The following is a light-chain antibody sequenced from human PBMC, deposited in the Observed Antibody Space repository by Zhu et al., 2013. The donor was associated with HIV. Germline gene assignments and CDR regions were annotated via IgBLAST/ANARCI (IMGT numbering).Light chain of an antibody. J-gene: IGKJ2*03. CDR3: HQYYSTPYS. CDR2: GAS. Sequence: EVVMTQSPGTLSVSPGERATLSCRASQRVSSDLAWYQQNPGQAPRLLIYGASSRATGIPARFSGSGSGTEFTLSISSLQSEDVAAYYCHQYYSTPYSFGQGTKLEIK. V-gene: IGKV3-15*01. CDR1: QRVSSD.